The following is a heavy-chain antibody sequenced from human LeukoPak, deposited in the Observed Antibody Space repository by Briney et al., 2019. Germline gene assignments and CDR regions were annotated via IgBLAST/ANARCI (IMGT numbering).Heavy chain of an antibody. Sequence: GGSLRPSCAASGFTFSSYAMSWVRQAPGKGLEWVSAISGSGGSTYYADSVKGRFTISRDNSKNTLYLQMNSLRAEDTAVYYCAKRGYYDFWSGYYTPLFDYWGQRTLVTVSS. CDR1: GFTFSSYA. V-gene: IGHV3-23*01. CDR2: ISGSGGST. J-gene: IGHJ4*02. CDR3: AKRGYYDFWSGYYTPLFDY. D-gene: IGHD3-3*01.